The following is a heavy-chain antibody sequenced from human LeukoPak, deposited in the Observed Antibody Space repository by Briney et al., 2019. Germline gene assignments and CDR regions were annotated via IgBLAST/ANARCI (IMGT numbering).Heavy chain of an antibody. D-gene: IGHD5-24*01. CDR3: ARGWFQSDGYNSPHYY. CDR2: IYYSGST. J-gene: IGHJ4*02. CDR1: GGSISSGDYY. Sequence: PSQTLSLTCTVSGGSISSGDYYWSWIRQPPGKGLEWIGYIYYSGSTYYNPSLKSRVTISVDTSKNQFSLKLSSVTAADTAVYYCARGWFQSDGYNSPHYYWGQGTMVTVSS. V-gene: IGHV4-30-4*08.